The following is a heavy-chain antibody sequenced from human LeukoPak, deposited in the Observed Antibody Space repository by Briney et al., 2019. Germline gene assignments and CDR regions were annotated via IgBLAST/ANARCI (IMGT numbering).Heavy chain of an antibody. CDR1: GYTFISYG. J-gene: IGHJ4*02. CDR3: ARDDDIVVVPAVTGFDY. D-gene: IGHD2-2*01. CDR2: ISAYNGNT. V-gene: IGHV1-18*01. Sequence: GASVKVSCKASGYTFISYGISWVRQAPGQGLEWMGWISAYNGNTNYAQKLQGRVTMTTDTSTSTAYMELRSLRSDDTAVYYCARDDDIVVVPAVTGFDYWGQGTLVTVSS.